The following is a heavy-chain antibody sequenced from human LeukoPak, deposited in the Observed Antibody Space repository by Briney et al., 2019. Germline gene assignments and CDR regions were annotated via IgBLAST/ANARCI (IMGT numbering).Heavy chain of an antibody. J-gene: IGHJ6*02. CDR3: AKDIGIAVAVYYGMDV. Sequence: PGGSLRLSCAASGFTFDDYAMHWVRQAPGKGLEWVSGISWNSGSIGYADSVKGRFTISRGNAKNSLYLQMNSLRAEDTALYYCAKDIGIAVAVYYGMDVWGQGTTVTVSS. D-gene: IGHD6-19*01. CDR1: GFTFDDYA. V-gene: IGHV3-9*01. CDR2: ISWNSGSI.